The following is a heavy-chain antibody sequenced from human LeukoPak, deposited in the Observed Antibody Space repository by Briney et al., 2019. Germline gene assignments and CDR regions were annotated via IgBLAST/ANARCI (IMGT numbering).Heavy chain of an antibody. J-gene: IGHJ1*01. CDR2: TYYSGTT. CDR3: ARHGGYSSPYLH. D-gene: IGHD6-13*01. Sequence: SETLSLTCTVSGGSISNYYWSWIRQPPGKGLECMGYTYYSGTTNYNPSLKSRVTISVDTSKNQFSLKLGSVTAADTAVYYCARHGGYSSPYLHWGQGTLVTVSS. V-gene: IGHV4-59*08. CDR1: GGSISNYY.